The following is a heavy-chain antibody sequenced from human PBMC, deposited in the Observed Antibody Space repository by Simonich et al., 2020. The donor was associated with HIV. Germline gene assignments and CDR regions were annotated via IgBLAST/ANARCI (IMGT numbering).Heavy chain of an antibody. CDR1: GFTFRGYG. V-gene: IGHV3-33*01. CDR3: VRRFDYGGDY. D-gene: IGHD4-17*01. Sequence: QVQLVESGGGVVQPGRSLRLSCAASGFTFRGYGMHWVRQAPAKGVGVGAVKWDDVNIKYYADSVKGRFTISRDNSKNTLYLQMNSLRVEDTAMYYCVRRFDYGGDYWGQGTLVTVSS. CDR2: KWDDVNIK. J-gene: IGHJ4*02.